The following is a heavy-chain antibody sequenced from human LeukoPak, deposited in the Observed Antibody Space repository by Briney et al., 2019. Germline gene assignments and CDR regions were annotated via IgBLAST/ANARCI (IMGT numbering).Heavy chain of an antibody. J-gene: IGHJ6*03. CDR3: ARDPLYKSGSYFYYYYMDV. CDR1: GYTFTSYY. V-gene: IGHV1-46*01. Sequence: ASVKVSCKASGYTFTSYYMHWVRQAPGQGLEWMGIINPSGGSTSYAQKFQGRVTMTRDMSTSTVYMELSSLRSEDTAVYYCARDPLYKSGSYFYYYYMDVWGKGTTVTVSS. CDR2: INPSGGST. D-gene: IGHD1-26*01.